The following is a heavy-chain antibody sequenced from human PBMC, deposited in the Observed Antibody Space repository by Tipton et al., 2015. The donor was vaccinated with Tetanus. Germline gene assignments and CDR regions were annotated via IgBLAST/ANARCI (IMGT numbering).Heavy chain of an antibody. J-gene: IGHJ3*02. Sequence: LRLSCIVSGGSISTYYWSWIRQRPGRGLEWIGYVHYSGSTNYSPSLRSRVTLSVDTSKNQFSLKLSSVTAADTAVYYCARIGWLQQNKPAFDIWGQGTVVTVSS. CDR2: VHYSGST. CDR3: ARIGWLQQNKPAFDI. D-gene: IGHD6-19*01. V-gene: IGHV4-59*13. CDR1: GGSISTYY.